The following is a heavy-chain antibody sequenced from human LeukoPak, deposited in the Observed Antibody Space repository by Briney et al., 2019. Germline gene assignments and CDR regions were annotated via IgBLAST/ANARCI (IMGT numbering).Heavy chain of an antibody. D-gene: IGHD2-15*01. V-gene: IGHV3-11*06. CDR3: ARERLRGYCSGGSCYLDP. J-gene: IGHJ5*02. Sequence: GGSLILSCAASGFTFSDYYMSWIRQAPGKGLEWVSYISSSSSYTNYADSVKGRFTICRDNAKNSLYLQMNSLRAEDTAVYYCARERLRGYCSGGSCYLDPWGQGTLVTVSS. CDR2: ISSSSSYT. CDR1: GFTFSDYY.